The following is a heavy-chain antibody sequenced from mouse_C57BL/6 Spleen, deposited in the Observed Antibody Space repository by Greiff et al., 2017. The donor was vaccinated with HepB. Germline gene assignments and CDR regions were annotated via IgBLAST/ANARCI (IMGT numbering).Heavy chain of an antibody. J-gene: IGHJ1*03. CDR3: ARDDYGGNSYSGSFGG. Sequence: DVHLVESGAGLVKPGASLKLSCAASGFTFSSYAMSWVRQTPVKSLEWIATISDGGSYTYYHDNVKGRYTITTDKANNNPYLQMSHLRSEDTAVYYCARDDYGGNSYSGSFGGWGTGATVT. D-gene: IGHD1-1*01. CDR2: ISDGGSYT. CDR1: GFTFSSYA. V-gene: IGHV5-4*01.